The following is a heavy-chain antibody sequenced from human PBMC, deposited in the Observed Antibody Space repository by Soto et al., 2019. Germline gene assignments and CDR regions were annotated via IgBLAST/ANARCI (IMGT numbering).Heavy chain of an antibody. Sequence: QVQLQESGPGLVKPSETLSLTCTVSGGSVSSGSYYWSWIRQPPGKGLEWIGYIYYSGSTNYNPSLKIRGAISVDTSKIQLSLKLSSATAADTAVYYCARGGGYCSGGSCYPYWGQGTLVTVSS. V-gene: IGHV4-61*01. CDR3: ARGGGYCSGGSCYPY. CDR2: IYYSGST. D-gene: IGHD2-15*01. CDR1: GGSVSSGSYY. J-gene: IGHJ4*02.